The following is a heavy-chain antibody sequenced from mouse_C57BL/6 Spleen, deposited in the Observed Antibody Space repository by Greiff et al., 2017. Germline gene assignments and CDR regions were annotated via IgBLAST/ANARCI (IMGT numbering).Heavy chain of an antibody. CDR1: GYTFTSYW. CDR2: IDPSDSYT. V-gene: IGHV1-50*01. D-gene: IGHD6-1*01. J-gene: IGHJ4*01. CDR3: ARSRPPMDY. Sequence: QVQLQQPGAELVKSGASVKLSCKASGYTFTSYWMQWVKQRPGQGLEWIGEIDPSDSYTNYNQKFKGKATLTVDTSSSTAYMQLSSLTSEDSAVYYCARSRPPMDYWGQGTSVTVSS.